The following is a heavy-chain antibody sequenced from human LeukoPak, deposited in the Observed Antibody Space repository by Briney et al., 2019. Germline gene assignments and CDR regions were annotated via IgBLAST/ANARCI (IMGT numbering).Heavy chain of an antibody. CDR2: IYYSVST. Sequence: PSETLSLTCTVSGASLSSGDYYWNWIRQHPGKGLEWIGYIYYSVSTYYNPSLKGRVTMSVETSKNQFALKLSSVTAADTAVYNCATSGYYVFDYWGQGILVTVSS. CDR3: ATSGYYVFDY. V-gene: IGHV4-31*03. J-gene: IGHJ4*02. CDR1: GASLSSGDYY. D-gene: IGHD3-9*01.